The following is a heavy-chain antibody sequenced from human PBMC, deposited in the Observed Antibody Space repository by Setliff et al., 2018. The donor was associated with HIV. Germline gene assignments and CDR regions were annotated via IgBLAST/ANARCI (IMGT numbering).Heavy chain of an antibody. CDR3: TKDHLSGWASDC. Sequence: PGGSLRLSCAASGFTFSSYAMSWVRQAPGKGLEWVAKIKQDGSEEYYVDSVKGRFTISRDNAKNSVYLQMNSLRVEDTAMYYCTKDHLSGWASDCWGQGTLVTVSS. D-gene: IGHD6-19*01. V-gene: IGHV3-7*01. CDR1: GFTFSSYA. CDR2: IKQDGSEE. J-gene: IGHJ4*02.